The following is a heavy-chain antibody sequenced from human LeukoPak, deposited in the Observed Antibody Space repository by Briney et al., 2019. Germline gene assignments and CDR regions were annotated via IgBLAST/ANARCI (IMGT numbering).Heavy chain of an antibody. CDR1: GFTFSSYW. CDR2: IKQDGSEK. J-gene: IGHJ5*02. Sequence: PGGSLRLSXAASGFTFSSYWMSWVRQAPGKGLEWVANIKQDGSEKYYVDSVKGRFTISRDNAKNSLYLQMNSLRAEDTAVYYCARDGWFGDYNWFDPWGQGTLVTVSS. CDR3: ARDGWFGDYNWFDP. V-gene: IGHV3-7*01. D-gene: IGHD3-10*01.